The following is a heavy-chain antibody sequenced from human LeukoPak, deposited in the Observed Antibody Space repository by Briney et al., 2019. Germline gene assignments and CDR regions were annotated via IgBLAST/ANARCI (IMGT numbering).Heavy chain of an antibody. J-gene: IGHJ4*02. D-gene: IGHD1-26*01. CDR2: ISSSSSYI. V-gene: IGHV3-21*01. Sequence: GGSLRLSCAASGFTFSSYAMSWVRQAPGKGLEWVSSISSSSSYIYYADSVKGRFTISRDNAKNSLYLQMNSLRAEDTAVYYCARDWWELPALWGQGTLVTVSS. CDR3: ARDWWELPAL. CDR1: GFTFSSYA.